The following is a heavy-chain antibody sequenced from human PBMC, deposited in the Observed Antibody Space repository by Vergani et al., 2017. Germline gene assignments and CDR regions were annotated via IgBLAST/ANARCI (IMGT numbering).Heavy chain of an antibody. Sequence: QVQLQQWGAGLLKPSETLSLTCAVYGGSFSGYYWSWICQPPGKGLEWIGEINHSGSTNYNPSLKSRVTISVDTSKNQFSLKLSSVTAADTAVYYCARGGRWLQLRKIDYWGQGTLVTVSS. V-gene: IGHV4-34*01. CDR3: ARGGRWLQLRKIDY. D-gene: IGHD5-24*01. J-gene: IGHJ4*02. CDR2: INHSGST. CDR1: GGSFSGYY.